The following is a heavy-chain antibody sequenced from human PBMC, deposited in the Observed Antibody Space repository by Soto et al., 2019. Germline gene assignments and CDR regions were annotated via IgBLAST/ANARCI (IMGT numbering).Heavy chain of an antibody. CDR3: AKGDGGYFDH. CDR2: ISASGGST. Sequence: GGSLRLSCSGSGFTFANFAMSWVRQAPGGGLEWVSGISASGGSTYYADSVEGRFTISRDDSKNAVFLQMNSLRAEDTAVYFCAKGDGGYFDHWGQGSLVTVSS. CDR1: GFTFANFA. J-gene: IGHJ4*01. V-gene: IGHV3-23*01. D-gene: IGHD3-16*01.